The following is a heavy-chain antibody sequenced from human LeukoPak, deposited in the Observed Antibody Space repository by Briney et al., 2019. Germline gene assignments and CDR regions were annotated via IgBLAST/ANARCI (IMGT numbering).Heavy chain of an antibody. Sequence: SVKVSCKASGGTFSSYAISWVRRAPGQGLEWMGGIIPIFGTANYAQKFQGRVTITADESTSTAYMELSSLRSEDTAVYYCAREGSVDTAMVTIDYFDYWGQGTLVTVSS. V-gene: IGHV1-69*13. CDR2: IIPIFGTA. CDR3: AREGSVDTAMVTIDYFDY. D-gene: IGHD5-18*01. CDR1: GGTFSSYA. J-gene: IGHJ4*02.